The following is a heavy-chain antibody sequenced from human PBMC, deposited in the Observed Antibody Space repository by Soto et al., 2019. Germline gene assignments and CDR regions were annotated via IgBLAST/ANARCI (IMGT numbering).Heavy chain of an antibody. CDR1: GYTFTSYD. D-gene: IGHD6-13*01. CDR3: ARGPGSWYYYYMDV. J-gene: IGHJ6*03. CDR2: MNTNSGNT. Sequence: QVQLVQSGAEVKKPGASVKVSCKGSGYTFTSYDINWVRQATGQGLEWMGWMNTNSGNTGYAQKFQGRVTMTRNTSISTAYMELSSLRSEATAVYYCARGPGSWYYYYMDVWGKGTTVTVSS. V-gene: IGHV1-8*01.